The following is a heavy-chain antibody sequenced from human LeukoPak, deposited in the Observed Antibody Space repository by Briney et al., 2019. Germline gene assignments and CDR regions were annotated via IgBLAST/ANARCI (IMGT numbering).Heavy chain of an antibody. CDR3: AKEEYSSSSIDY. Sequence: PGRSLRLSCAASGFTFDDYAMHWVRHAPGKGLEWVSGISWNSGSIGYADSVKGRFTISRDNAKNSLYLQMNSLRAEDTALYYCAKEEYSSSSIDYWGQGTLVTVSS. CDR1: GFTFDDYA. D-gene: IGHD6-6*01. CDR2: ISWNSGSI. V-gene: IGHV3-9*01. J-gene: IGHJ4*02.